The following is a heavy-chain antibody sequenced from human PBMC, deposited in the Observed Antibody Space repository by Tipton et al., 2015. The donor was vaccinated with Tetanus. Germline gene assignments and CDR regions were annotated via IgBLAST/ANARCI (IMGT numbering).Heavy chain of an antibody. Sequence: LRLSCTVSGGSVSSGSYYWSWIRQPPGKGLEWIGYIYYSGSTNYNPSLKSRVTISVDTSKNQFSLKLSSVTAADTAVYYCARSDSPYYDFAFDIWGQGTMVPVSS. CDR1: GGSVSSGSYY. CDR3: ARSDSPYYDFAFDI. J-gene: IGHJ3*02. CDR2: IYYSGST. D-gene: IGHD3-3*01. V-gene: IGHV4-61*01.